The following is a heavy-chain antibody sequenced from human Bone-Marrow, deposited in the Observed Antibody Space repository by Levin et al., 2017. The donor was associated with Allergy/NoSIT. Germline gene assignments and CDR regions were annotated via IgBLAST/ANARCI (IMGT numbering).Heavy chain of an antibody. CDR2: ISSSGSTI. V-gene: IGHV3-11*01. Sequence: LSLTCAASGFTFSDYYMSWIRQAPGKGLEWVSYISSSGSTIYYADSVKGRFTISRDNAKNSLYLQMNSLRAEDTAVYYCARGWVEFSSSWYLFDYWGQGTLVTVSS. CDR1: GFTFSDYY. D-gene: IGHD6-13*01. J-gene: IGHJ4*02. CDR3: ARGWVEFSSSWYLFDY.